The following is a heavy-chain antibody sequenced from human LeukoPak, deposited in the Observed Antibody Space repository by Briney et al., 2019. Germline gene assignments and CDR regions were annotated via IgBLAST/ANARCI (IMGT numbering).Heavy chain of an antibody. CDR1: GGSISSYY. Sequence: PSETLSLTCTVSGGSISSYYWSWIRQPAGKGLEWIGRIYTSGSTNYNPSLKSRVTMSVDTSKNQFSLKLSSVTAADTAVYYCAREYGSGSYYPLNWFDPWGQGTLVTVSS. D-gene: IGHD3-10*01. J-gene: IGHJ5*02. CDR2: IYTSGST. CDR3: AREYGSGSYYPLNWFDP. V-gene: IGHV4-4*07.